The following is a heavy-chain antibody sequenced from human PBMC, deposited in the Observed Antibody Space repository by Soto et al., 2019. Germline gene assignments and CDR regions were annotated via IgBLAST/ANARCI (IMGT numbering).Heavy chain of an antibody. CDR2: INGDGSST. CDR1: GFTFSNFW. D-gene: IGHD2-2*01. J-gene: IGHJ3*01. V-gene: IGHV3-74*01. Sequence: QLVESGGGLVQPGGSLRLSCAASGFTFSNFWMHWVRQAPGKGPVWVSRINGDGSSTSHADSVKGRFTISRDNAENTLFLQMCGLRAEDTAVYYCARAQLLPDDAFDAWGRGTVVTVSS. CDR3: ARAQLLPDDAFDA.